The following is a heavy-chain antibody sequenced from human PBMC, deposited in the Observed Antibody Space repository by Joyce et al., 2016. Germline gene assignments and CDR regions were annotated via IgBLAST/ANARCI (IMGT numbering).Heavy chain of an antibody. Sequence: QVQLQESGPGLVKPSETLSLTCTVSGGSISSYYWSWIRQPPGKGLEWIGYIYYTGSIDYNPSLKSRVTMSVDTYKYQFSLKLDSVTAADTAIYYCARDSVGPTLLFDYWGQGSLVTVSS. CDR1: GGSISSYY. CDR3: ARDSVGPTLLFDY. CDR2: IYYTGSI. D-gene: IGHD1-26*01. J-gene: IGHJ4*02. V-gene: IGHV4-59*01.